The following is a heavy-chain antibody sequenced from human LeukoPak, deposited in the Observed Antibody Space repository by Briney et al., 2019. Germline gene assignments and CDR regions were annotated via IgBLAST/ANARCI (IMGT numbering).Heavy chain of an antibody. CDR3: ARTHSSSWYAYYYDSSGHFDY. CDR2: ISAYNGNT. D-gene: IGHD3-22*01. Sequence: GASVKVSCKASGYTFTSYGISWVRQAPGQGLEWMGWISAYNGNTNYAQKLQGRVTMTTDTSTSTAYMELRSLRSDDTAVYYCARTHSSSWYAYYYDSSGHFDYWGQGTLVTVSS. V-gene: IGHV1-18*01. J-gene: IGHJ4*02. CDR1: GYTFTSYG.